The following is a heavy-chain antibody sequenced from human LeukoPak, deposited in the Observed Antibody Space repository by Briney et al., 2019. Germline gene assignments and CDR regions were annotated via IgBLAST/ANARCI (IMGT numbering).Heavy chain of an antibody. Sequence: PSETPSLTCTVSGGPISSGGYYWSWIRQHPGKGLEWIGYIYYSGSTYYNPSLKSRVTISVDTSKNQFSLKLNSVTAADTAVYYCARGYCSSTSCYAWNAFDIWGQGTMVTVSS. CDR2: IYYSGST. CDR1: GGPISSGGYY. J-gene: IGHJ3*02. CDR3: ARGYCSSTSCYAWNAFDI. D-gene: IGHD2-2*01. V-gene: IGHV4-31*03.